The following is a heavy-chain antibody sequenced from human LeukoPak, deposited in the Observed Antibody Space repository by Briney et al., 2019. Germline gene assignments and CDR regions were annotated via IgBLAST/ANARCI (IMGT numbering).Heavy chain of an antibody. J-gene: IGHJ4*02. CDR1: GYTFTGYY. D-gene: IGHD3-22*01. CDR2: INPNSGGT. CDR3: ASDAWGCYDSGGYYRQADY. V-gene: IGHV1-2*06. Sequence: ASVKVSCKASGYTFTGYYMHWVRQAPGQGLEWMGRINPNSGGTNYAQRFQGRVTMTRDTSISTAYMELSRLTSDDTAVYYCASDAWGCYDSGGYYRQADYWGQGTLVTVSS.